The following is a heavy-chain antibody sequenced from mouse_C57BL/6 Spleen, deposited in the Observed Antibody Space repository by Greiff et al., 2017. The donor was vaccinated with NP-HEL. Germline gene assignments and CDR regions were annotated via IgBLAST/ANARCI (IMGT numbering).Heavy chain of an antibody. D-gene: IGHD2-3*01. Sequence: EVQLEESGGGLVKPGGSLKLSCADSGFTFSDYGMHWVRQAPDTGLEWVAYISSGSSTIYYADTVKGRFTISRDNAKNTLVLQMTSLRSEDTAMYYCARPGWLLREFAYWGQGRRVTVSA. CDR2: ISSGSSTI. V-gene: IGHV5-17*01. CDR1: GFTFSDYG. CDR3: ARPGWLLREFAY. J-gene: IGHJ3*01.